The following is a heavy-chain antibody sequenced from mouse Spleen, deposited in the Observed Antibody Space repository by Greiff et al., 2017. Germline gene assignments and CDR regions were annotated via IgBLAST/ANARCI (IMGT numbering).Heavy chain of an antibody. D-gene: IGHD2-10*02. Sequence: EVKLMESGGGLVKLGGSLKLSCAASGFTFSSYAMSWVRQTPEKRLEWVATISSGGGNTYYPDSVKGRFTISRDNAKNTLYLQMSSLKSEDTAMYYCARQDQYGNYEGYYFDYWGQGTTLTVSS. J-gene: IGHJ2*01. CDR2: ISSGGGNT. CDR1: GFTFSSYA. V-gene: IGHV5-9*04. CDR3: ARQDQYGNYEGYYFDY.